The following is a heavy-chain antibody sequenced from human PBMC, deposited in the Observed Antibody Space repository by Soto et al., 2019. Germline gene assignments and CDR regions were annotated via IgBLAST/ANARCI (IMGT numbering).Heavy chain of an antibody. J-gene: IGHJ6*02. V-gene: IGHV4-31*03. Sequence: PSETLSLTCPVSGGSISSGGYYWSWIRQHPGKGLEWIGYIYYSGSTYYNPSLKSRVTISVDTSKNQFSLKLSSVTAADTAVYYCARVRGGVDYYGMDVWGQGTTVTVSS. CDR1: GGSISSGGYY. CDR3: ARVRGGVDYYGMDV. D-gene: IGHD3-16*01. CDR2: IYYSGST.